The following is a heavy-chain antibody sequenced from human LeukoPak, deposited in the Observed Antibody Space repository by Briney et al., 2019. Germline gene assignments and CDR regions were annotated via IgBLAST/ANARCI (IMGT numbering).Heavy chain of an antibody. D-gene: IGHD7-27*01. CDR1: GFSFSDSW. Sequence: GGSLRLSCVASGFSFSDSWMSWVRQAPGKGLEWVADIKKGGSVKEYVDSVKGRFTISRDNAKNSLYLQMDSLRAEDTAVYYCATYTHWVAGDVWGQGTTVSVSS. CDR3: ATYTHWVAGDV. J-gene: IGHJ6*02. CDR2: IKKGGSVK. V-gene: IGHV3-7*01.